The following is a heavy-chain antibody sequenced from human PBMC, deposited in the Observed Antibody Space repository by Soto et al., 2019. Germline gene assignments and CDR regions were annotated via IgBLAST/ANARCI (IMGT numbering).Heavy chain of an antibody. CDR1: GFNFPGYS. Sequence: GGSLRLSCAASGFNFPGYSMNWVRQAPGKGLEWVASISSGSHFIYYADSVRGRFTISRDNARDSLLLQMNSLRAGDTGVYFCARDQYQGQMLLPYFDYWGQGTLVTVSS. CDR2: ISSGSHFI. J-gene: IGHJ4*02. V-gene: IGHV3-21*04. D-gene: IGHD2-2*01. CDR3: ARDQYQGQMLLPYFDY.